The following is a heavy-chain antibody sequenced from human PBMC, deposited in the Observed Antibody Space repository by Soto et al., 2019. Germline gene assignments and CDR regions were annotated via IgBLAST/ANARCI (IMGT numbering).Heavy chain of an antibody. J-gene: IGHJ6*02. D-gene: IGHD3-10*01. V-gene: IGHV4-34*01. CDR3: ARVSGIYYYGMDV. CDR2: INHSGST. Sequence: QVQLQQWGAGLLKPSETLSLTCAVYGGSFSGYYWSWIRQPPGKGLEWIGEINHSGSTNYNPSLTSRVTISVDTSKNQVSLKLSSVPAADTSVYYCARVSGIYYYGMDVWGQGTTVTVSS. CDR1: GGSFSGYY.